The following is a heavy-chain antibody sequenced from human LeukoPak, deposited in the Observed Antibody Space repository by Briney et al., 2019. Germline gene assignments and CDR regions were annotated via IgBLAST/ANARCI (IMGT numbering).Heavy chain of an antibody. CDR2: INAGNGNT. D-gene: IGHD2-2*01. CDR3: ARDSIAGIVVVSPAHMDV. Sequence: ASVKVSCKASGYTFTSYAMHWVRQAPGQRLEWMGWINAGNGNTKYSQKFQGRVTITRDTSASTAYMDLSSLRSEDTAVYYCARDSIAGIVVVSPAHMDVWGKGTTVTVSS. V-gene: IGHV1-3*01. J-gene: IGHJ6*03. CDR1: GYTFTSYA.